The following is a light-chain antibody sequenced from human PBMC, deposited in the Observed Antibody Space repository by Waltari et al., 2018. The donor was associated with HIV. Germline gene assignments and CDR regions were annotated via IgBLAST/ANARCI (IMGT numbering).Light chain of an antibody. Sequence: EIVMTQSPATLSVSPGERATLSRRASQSIYNNLAWDQQRPGQPPRLLIYGASTRATGIPARFSGSGSGTEFTLTISSLQSEDFAVYWCQQYDNWTLFTFGPGTKVEIK. CDR3: QQYDNWTLFT. J-gene: IGKJ3*01. CDR2: GAS. V-gene: IGKV3-15*01. CDR1: QSIYNN.